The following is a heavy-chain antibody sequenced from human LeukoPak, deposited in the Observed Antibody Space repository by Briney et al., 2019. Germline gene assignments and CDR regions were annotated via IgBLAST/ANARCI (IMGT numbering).Heavy chain of an antibody. CDR1: GYTFTDYY. V-gene: IGHV1-2*02. CDR2: INPNSGGT. D-gene: IGHD6-6*01. J-gene: IGHJ4*02. Sequence: ASVKVSCKASGYTFTDYYIHWVRQAPGQGLEWMGWINPNSGGTNYAQKFQGRVTMTRDTSITTAYMELSRLTSDDTAVYYCARDPPSSIAGRPIFDYWGQGTLVTVSS. CDR3: ARDPPSSIAGRPIFDY.